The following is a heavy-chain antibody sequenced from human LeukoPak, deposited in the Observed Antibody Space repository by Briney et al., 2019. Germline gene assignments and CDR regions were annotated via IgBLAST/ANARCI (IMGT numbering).Heavy chain of an antibody. CDR2: IYHSGST. CDR1: GYSISSGYY. J-gene: IGHJ3*02. Sequence: PSETLSLTSTVAGYSISSGYYWGWIRQPPGKGLEWIGSIYHSGSTYYNPSLKSRVTISVDTSKNQFSLKLSSVTAADTAVYYCARPYLGHGLAVAGMPDAFDIWGQGTMVTVSS. D-gene: IGHD6-19*01. V-gene: IGHV4-38-2*02. CDR3: ARPYLGHGLAVAGMPDAFDI.